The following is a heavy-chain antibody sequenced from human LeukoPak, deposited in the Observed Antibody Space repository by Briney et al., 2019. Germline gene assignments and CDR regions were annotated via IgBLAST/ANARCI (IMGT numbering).Heavy chain of an antibody. D-gene: IGHD2-2*01. J-gene: IGHJ4*02. CDR2: IKQDGSEK. CDR3: ARDRGYDAVLPPVIEGYYFDY. CDR1: VFTFSSYW. Sequence: PGGSLRLSCADSVFTFSSYWMSSVRQAPGKGLGWVGNIKQDGSEKYYVDSVRGRFTISRDNVKNSLYLQMNSLRAEDTAVYYCARDRGYDAVLPPVIEGYYFDYWGQGALVTVSS. V-gene: IGHV3-7*01.